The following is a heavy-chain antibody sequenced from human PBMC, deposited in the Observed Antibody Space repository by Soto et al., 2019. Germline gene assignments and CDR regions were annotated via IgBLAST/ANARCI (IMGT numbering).Heavy chain of an antibody. Sequence: ASVKVSCKASGYTFTSYAMHWVRQAPGQRLEWMGWINAGNGNTKYSQKFQGRVTITRDTSASTAYMELSSLRSEDTAVYYCARPRGYSYFWFEPWGQGTLVTVSS. D-gene: IGHD5-18*01. CDR1: GYTFTSYA. CDR2: INAGNGNT. CDR3: ARPRGYSYFWFEP. J-gene: IGHJ5*02. V-gene: IGHV1-3*01.